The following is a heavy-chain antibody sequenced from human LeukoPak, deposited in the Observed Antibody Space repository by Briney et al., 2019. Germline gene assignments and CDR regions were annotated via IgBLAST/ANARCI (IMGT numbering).Heavy chain of an antibody. CDR1: GFTFSSYA. V-gene: IGHV3-23*01. CDR3: AKEMFSGSYSCFDY. Sequence: GGSLRLSCAASGFTFSSYAMSWVRQAPGKGLEWASSISFSGTSTYYADSVKGRFTISRDISKNTLYLQMNSLRAEDTAVYYCAKEMFSGSYSCFDYWGQGTLVTVSS. CDR2: ISFSGTST. D-gene: IGHD1-26*01. J-gene: IGHJ4*02.